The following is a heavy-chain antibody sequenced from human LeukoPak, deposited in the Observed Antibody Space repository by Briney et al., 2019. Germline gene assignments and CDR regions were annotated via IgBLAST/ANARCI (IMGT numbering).Heavy chain of an antibody. CDR1: GYSFTAYN. V-gene: IGHV1-2*02. Sequence: ASVKVSCKASGYSFTAYNIHWVRQAPGQGLEWMGWITPSNGATDYAQQLQGRVSMTRDTSINTVYLELNNLISDDTAVYYCARGMGAGTYRRYDFWGQGTLVTVSS. D-gene: IGHD3-10*01. CDR3: ARGMGAGTYRRYDF. J-gene: IGHJ4*02. CDR2: ITPSNGAT.